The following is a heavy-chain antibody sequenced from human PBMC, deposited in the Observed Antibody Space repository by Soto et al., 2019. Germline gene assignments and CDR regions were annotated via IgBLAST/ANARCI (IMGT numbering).Heavy chain of an antibody. D-gene: IGHD7-27*01. V-gene: IGHV3-23*01. Sequence: EVQLLESGGGLVQPGGSLRLSCAASGFTFSSYAMSWVRQAPGKGLEWVSAISGSGGSTYYADSVKGRFTISRDNSRNTLYLQLNSLRAEDTAVYYCAPGSNWGYFDYWGQGTLVTVSS. CDR3: APGSNWGYFDY. CDR1: GFTFSSYA. CDR2: ISGSGGST. J-gene: IGHJ4*02.